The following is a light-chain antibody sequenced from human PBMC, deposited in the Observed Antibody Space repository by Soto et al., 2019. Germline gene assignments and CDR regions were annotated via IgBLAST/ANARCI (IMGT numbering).Light chain of an antibody. CDR1: SSDVGGYNY. CDR3: SSYTSSSIDYV. CDR2: KVS. V-gene: IGLV2-14*01. J-gene: IGLJ1*01. Sequence: QSALTQPASVSGSPGQSITISCTGTSSDVGGYNYVSWYQQHPGKAPKLMIYKVSNRPSGVSNRFSGSKSGNTASLTISGHQAEDEADYYCSSYTSSSIDYVFGTGTKLTVL.